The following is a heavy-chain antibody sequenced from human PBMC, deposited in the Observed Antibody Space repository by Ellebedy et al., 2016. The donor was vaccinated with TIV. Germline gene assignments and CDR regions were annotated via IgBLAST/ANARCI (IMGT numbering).Heavy chain of an antibody. D-gene: IGHD3-10*01. CDR2: ISHSGST. CDR1: GDSISSSNW. CDR3: ARVGDYHYGSGSYYNL. V-gene: IGHV4-4*02. Sequence: MPSETLSLTCAVSGDSISSSNWWSWVRQPPGKGLEWIGEISHSGSTNYNPSLRSRVTISVDKSKNQFSLNLNSVTAADTAVYYCARVGDYHYGSGSYYNLWGQGTLVTVSS. J-gene: IGHJ5*02.